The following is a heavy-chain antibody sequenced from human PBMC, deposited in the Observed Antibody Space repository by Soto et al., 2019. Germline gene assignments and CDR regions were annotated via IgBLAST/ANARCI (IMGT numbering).Heavy chain of an antibody. Sequence: SETLSLTCTVSGGSISSSSYYWGWIRQPPGKGLEWIGSIYYSGSTYYNPSLKSRVTISVDTSKNQISLKLSSVTAADTAVYYYARTGSYYNQYYYYYYYMDVWGKGTTVTVSS. CDR1: GGSISSSSYY. CDR2: IYYSGST. J-gene: IGHJ6*03. V-gene: IGHV4-39*01. D-gene: IGHD3-10*01. CDR3: ARTGSYYNQYYYYYYYMDV.